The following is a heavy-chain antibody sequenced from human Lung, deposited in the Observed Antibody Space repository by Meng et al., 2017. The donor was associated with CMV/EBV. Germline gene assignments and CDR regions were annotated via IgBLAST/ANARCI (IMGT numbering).Heavy chain of an antibody. CDR2: IYYTGST. CDR3: ARVGGCSGGGCYHRLFDY. CDR1: GASISCCDSS. J-gene: IGHJ4*02. Sequence: PHGPCHGLGKPSPPLSSTSTAYGASISCCDSSCSRIRQPPGKGWEWIGYIYYTGSTYYTPSLKSRVIISVDTSKNQFSLKLNSVTAADTAVYYCARVGGCSGGGCYHRLFDYWGQGTLVTVSS. V-gene: IGHV4-30-4*01. D-gene: IGHD2-15*01.